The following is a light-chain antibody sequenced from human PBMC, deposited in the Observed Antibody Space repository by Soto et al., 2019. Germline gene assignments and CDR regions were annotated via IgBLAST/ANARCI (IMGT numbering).Light chain of an antibody. J-gene: IGKJ4*01. CDR1: QSVSSN. Sequence: IVMTQSPATLSASPGDRVTLSCRASQSVSSNLAWYQQKPGQAPRLFMYGASTRATGIPARFSGSGSGTEFTLTISSLQSEDFAVYYCHQYNKWPSFTFGGGTKVEIK. CDR2: GAS. V-gene: IGKV3-15*01. CDR3: HQYNKWPSFT.